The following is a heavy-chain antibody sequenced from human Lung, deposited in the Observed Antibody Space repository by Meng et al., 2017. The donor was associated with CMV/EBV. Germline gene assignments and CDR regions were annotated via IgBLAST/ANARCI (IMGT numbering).Heavy chain of an antibody. CDR2: IYTSGST. CDR1: GGSISSGSYY. Sequence: QVHLQESGPALVKPSQPLSLTCTFSGGSISSGSYYWSWIRQPAGKGLEWIGRIYTSGSTNYNPSLKSRVTISVDTSKNQFSLKLSSVTAADTAVYYCASSMATITFAFDYWGQGTLVTVFS. D-gene: IGHD5-24*01. V-gene: IGHV4-61*02. J-gene: IGHJ4*02. CDR3: ASSMATITFAFDY.